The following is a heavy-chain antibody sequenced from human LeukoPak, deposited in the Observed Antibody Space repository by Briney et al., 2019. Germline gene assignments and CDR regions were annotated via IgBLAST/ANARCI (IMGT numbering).Heavy chain of an antibody. CDR1: GLTHSRYS. Sequence: GGPLTLLCAPSGLTHSRYSMIWLPHPPEKALEWVSSISRSTHYIHHAHPEKGRFTIAKDNAKNSLYLQMNSVRAEATALYYSARAGGSTVSDSDYWGQGTPVTVSS. CDR3: ARAGGSTVSDSDY. D-gene: IGHD4-17*01. V-gene: IGHV3-21*01. J-gene: IGHJ4*02. CDR2: ISRSTHYI.